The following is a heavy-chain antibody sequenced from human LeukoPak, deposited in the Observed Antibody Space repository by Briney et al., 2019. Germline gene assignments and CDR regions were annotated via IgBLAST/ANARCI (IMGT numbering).Heavy chain of an antibody. V-gene: IGHV1-69*02. J-gene: IGHJ5*02. D-gene: IGHD3-3*01. CDR3: AMTIFGVVIIAGWFDP. CDR1: GGTFGSYT. Sequence: GASVKASCKASGGTFGSYTISWVRQAPGQGLEWMGRIIPILGIANYAQKFQGRVTITADKSTGTAYMELSSLRSEDTAVYYCAMTIFGVVIIAGWFDPWGQGTLVTVSS. CDR2: IIPILGIA.